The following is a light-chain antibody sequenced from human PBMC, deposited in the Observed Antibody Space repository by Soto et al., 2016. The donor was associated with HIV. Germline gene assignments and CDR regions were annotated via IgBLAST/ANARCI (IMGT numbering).Light chain of an antibody. CDR2: DDD. V-gene: IGLV3-21*03. Sequence: SYVLTQAPSVSVAPGKTARITCGGHNIGDRSVHWYQQRPGQAPVLVVYDDDDRPSGIPERFSGSNSGNTATLTISRVEAGDEADYHCQVWHSSSDHRVFGGGTKLTVL. J-gene: IGLJ3*02. CDR1: NIGDRS. CDR3: QVWHSSSDHRV.